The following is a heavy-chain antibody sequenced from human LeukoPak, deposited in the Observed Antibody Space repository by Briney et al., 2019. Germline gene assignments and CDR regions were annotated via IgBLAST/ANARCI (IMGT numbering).Heavy chain of an antibody. J-gene: IGHJ3*02. CDR2: IYYSGST. CDR1: GGSISSYY. CDR3: ARASVVPAAIISGLAFDI. V-gene: IGHV4-59*01. Sequence: SSETLSLTCTVSGGSISSYYWSWIRQPPGKGLEWIGYIYYSGSTNYNPSLKSRVTISVDTSKNQFSLKLSSVTAADTAVYYCARASVVPAAIISGLAFDIWGQGTMVTVSS. D-gene: IGHD2-2*01.